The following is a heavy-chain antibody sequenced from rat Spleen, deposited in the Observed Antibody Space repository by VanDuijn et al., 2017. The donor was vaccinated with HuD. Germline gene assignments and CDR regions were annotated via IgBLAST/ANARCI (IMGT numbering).Heavy chain of an antibody. CDR2: IRSAGGTI. J-gene: IGHJ3*01. CDR1: GFTFSDYG. D-gene: IGHD4-4*01. Sequence: EVQLVESGGGLVQPGRSLKLSCVASGFTFSDYGMNWIRQAPGKGLEWVAYIRSAGGTIYYADTVRGRFTISRDNAKNTLYLQLSSLRSEDAATYYCTRHDYSGVITNWFAYWGQGTLVTVSS. V-gene: IGHV5-34*01. CDR3: TRHDYSGVITNWFAY.